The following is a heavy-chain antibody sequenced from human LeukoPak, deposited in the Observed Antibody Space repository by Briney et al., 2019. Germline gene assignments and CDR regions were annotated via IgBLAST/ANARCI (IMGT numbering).Heavy chain of an antibody. D-gene: IGHD2-2*01. Sequence: GGSLRLSCAASGFTFSSYGMHWVRQAPGKGLEWVAVISYDGSNKYYADSVKGRFTISRDNSKNTLYLQMNSLRAEDTAVYYCARVCSSTSCSNWFDPWGQGTLVTVSS. CDR1: GFTFSSYG. CDR2: ISYDGSNK. V-gene: IGHV3-30*03. CDR3: ARVCSSTSCSNWFDP. J-gene: IGHJ5*02.